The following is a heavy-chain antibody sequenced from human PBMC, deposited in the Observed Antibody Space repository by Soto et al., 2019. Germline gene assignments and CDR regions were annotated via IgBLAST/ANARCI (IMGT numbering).Heavy chain of an antibody. CDR3: AKDSPNCGDYPLGWYFDL. V-gene: IGHV3-30*18. CDR1: GFTFSSYG. CDR2: ISYDGSNK. Sequence: QVQLVESGGGVVQPGRSLRLSCAASGFTFSSYGMHWVRQAPGKGLEWVAVISYDGSNKYYADSVKGRFTISRDNSKNTLYLQMNSLRAEDTAVYYCAKDSPNCGDYPLGWYFDLWGRGTLVTVSS. D-gene: IGHD4-17*01. J-gene: IGHJ2*01.